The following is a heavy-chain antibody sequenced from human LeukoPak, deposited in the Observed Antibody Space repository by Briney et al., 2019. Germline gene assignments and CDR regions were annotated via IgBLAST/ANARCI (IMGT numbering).Heavy chain of an antibody. D-gene: IGHD3-3*01. CDR3: AFSFWSGYYPFDY. CDR2: ISYDGNNN. Sequence: GRSLRLSCTASGFTFSNYGMHWVRQAPGKGLEWMATISYDGNNNYYTYSVKGRFTVSRDNSKNTLYLQMNSLRAEDTAVYYCAFSFWSGYYPFDYWGQGTLVTVSS. V-gene: IGHV3-30*03. CDR1: GFTFSNYG. J-gene: IGHJ4*02.